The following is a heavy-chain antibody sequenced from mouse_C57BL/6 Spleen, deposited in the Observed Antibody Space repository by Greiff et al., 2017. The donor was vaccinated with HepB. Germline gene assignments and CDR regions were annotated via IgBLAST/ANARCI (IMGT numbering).Heavy chain of an antibody. D-gene: IGHD1-1*01. CDR3: TNYYGSSLWFAY. V-gene: IGHV1-5*01. J-gene: IGHJ3*01. CDR1: GYTFTSYW. Sequence: DVKLQESGTVLARPGASVKMSCKTSGYTFTSYWMHWVKQRPGQGLEWIGAIYPGNSDTSYNQKFKGKAKLTAVTSASTAYMELSSLTNEDSAVYYCTNYYGSSLWFAYWGQGTLVTVSA. CDR2: IYPGNSDT.